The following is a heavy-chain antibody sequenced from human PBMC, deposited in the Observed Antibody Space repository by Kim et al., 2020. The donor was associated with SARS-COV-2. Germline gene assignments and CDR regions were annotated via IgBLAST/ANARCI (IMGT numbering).Heavy chain of an antibody. V-gene: IGHV3-48*02. CDR1: GFTFSSYS. CDR2: ISSSSSTI. Sequence: GGSLRLSCAASGFTFSSYSMNWVRQAPGKGLEWVSYISSSSSTIYYADSVKGRFTISRDNAKNSLYLQMNSLRDEDTAVYYCVSGSPPTRYYYYGMDVWGQGTTVTVSS. CDR3: VSGSPPTRYYYYGMDV. J-gene: IGHJ6*02. D-gene: IGHD3-10*01.